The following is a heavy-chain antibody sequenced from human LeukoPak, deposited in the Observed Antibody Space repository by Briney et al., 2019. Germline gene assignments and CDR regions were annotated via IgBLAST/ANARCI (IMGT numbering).Heavy chain of an antibody. Sequence: PGGSLRLSCAASGFTFSSGMHWVRQAPGKGLEWVAVISYDGNHKYYGDSVKGQFTISRDNSRYTLYLQMDSLKTEDTAVYYCAKGELHFNTCSFDYWGQGTLVTVSS. V-gene: IGHV3-30*18. CDR3: AKGELHFNTCSFDY. D-gene: IGHD1-26*01. CDR1: GFTFSSG. CDR2: ISYDGNHK. J-gene: IGHJ4*02.